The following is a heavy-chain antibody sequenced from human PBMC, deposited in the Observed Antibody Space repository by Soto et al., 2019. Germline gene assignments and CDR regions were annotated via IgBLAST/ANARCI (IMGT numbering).Heavy chain of an antibody. CDR1: GFTVISNY. CDR3: ARESPGAAAADYYYYGMDV. J-gene: IGHJ6*02. V-gene: IGHV3-53*01. Sequence: GGSLRLSCAASGFTVISNYMSWVRQAPGKGLEWVSVIYSGGSTYYADSVKGRFTISRDNSKNTLYLQMNSLRAEDTAVYYCARESPGAAAADYYYYGMDVWGQGTTVTVSS. D-gene: IGHD6-13*01. CDR2: IYSGGST.